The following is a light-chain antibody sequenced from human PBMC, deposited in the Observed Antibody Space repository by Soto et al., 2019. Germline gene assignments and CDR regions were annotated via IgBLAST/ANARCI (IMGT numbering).Light chain of an antibody. Sequence: QSVLTQPPSASGAPGQRVTISCSGSSSNVGSNTVSWYQQFPGTAPKLLIHSNNKRPSGVPDRFSGSKSGTSASLAISGLQANDEADYYCSSYSTTNILVFGSGTKVTVL. CDR1: SSNVGSNT. J-gene: IGLJ1*01. CDR2: SNN. V-gene: IGLV1-44*01. CDR3: SSYSTTNILV.